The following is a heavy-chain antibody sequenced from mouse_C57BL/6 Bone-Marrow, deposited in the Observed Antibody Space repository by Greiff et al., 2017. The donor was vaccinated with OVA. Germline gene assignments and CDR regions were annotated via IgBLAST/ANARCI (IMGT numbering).Heavy chain of an antibody. D-gene: IGHD2-2*01. CDR1: GYTFTSYW. CDR3: ARDGYDGAWFAY. J-gene: IGHJ3*01. V-gene: IGHV1-55*01. Sequence: QVQLQQPGAELVKPGASVKLSCKASGYTFTSYWITWVKQRPGQGLEWIGDIYPGSGSTNYNEKFKGKATLTVDTSSSTAYMQLSSLTSEDSAVFCWARDGYDGAWFAYWGQGTLVTVSA. CDR2: IYPGSGST.